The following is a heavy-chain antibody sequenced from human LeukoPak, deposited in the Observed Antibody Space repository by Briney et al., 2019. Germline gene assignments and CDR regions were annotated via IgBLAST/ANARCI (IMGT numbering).Heavy chain of an antibody. J-gene: IGHJ4*02. CDR1: GFTFSSYE. V-gene: IGHV3-48*03. D-gene: IGHD3-10*01. CDR3: ARDQGGGSTDCYFDY. CDR2: ISSSGSTI. Sequence: GGSLRLSCAASGFTFSSYEMNWVRQAPGKGLEWVSYISSSGSTIYYADSVKGRFTISRDNAKNSLYLQMNSLRAEDTAVYYCARDQGGGSTDCYFDYWGQGTLVTVSS.